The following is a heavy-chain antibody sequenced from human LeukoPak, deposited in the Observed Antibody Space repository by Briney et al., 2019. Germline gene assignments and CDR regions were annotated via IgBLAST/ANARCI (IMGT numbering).Heavy chain of an antibody. CDR3: ARDLYGSGSSSWFDP. V-gene: IGHV1-2*02. J-gene: IGHJ5*02. D-gene: IGHD3-10*01. CDR1: GYTFTGYF. Sequence: ASVKVSCTASGYTFTGYFMHWVRQAPGQGLEWMGWINPNNGDTNYAQTFQGRVTMTRDTSISTAYMELSNLRSDDTAMFYCARDLYGSGSSSWFDPWGQGTLVTVSS. CDR2: INPNNGDT.